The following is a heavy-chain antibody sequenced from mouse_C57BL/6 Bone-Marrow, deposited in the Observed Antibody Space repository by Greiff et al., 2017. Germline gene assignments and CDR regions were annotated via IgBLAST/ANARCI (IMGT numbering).Heavy chain of an antibody. V-gene: IGHV1-55*01. J-gene: IGHJ2*01. Sequence: QVQLQQSGAELVKPGASVKMSCKASGYTFTSYWITWVKQRPGQGLEWIGDIYPGSGSTNYNEKFKSKATLTVDTSSSTAYMQLSSLTSEDSAVYYCASGRFYYADDGGYFDYWGQGTTLTVSS. CDR1: GYTFTSYW. D-gene: IGHD2-2*01. CDR3: ASGRFYYADDGGYFDY. CDR2: IYPGSGST.